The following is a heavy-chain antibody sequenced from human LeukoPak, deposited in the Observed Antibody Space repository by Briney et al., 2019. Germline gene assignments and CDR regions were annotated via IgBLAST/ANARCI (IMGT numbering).Heavy chain of an antibody. Sequence: VASVKVPCKASGYTFTSYYMHWVRQAPGQGLEWMGIINPSGGSTSYAQKFQGRVTMTRDMSTSTVYMELSSLRSEDTAVYYCGRGGYCSSTSCFYYYYYYMDVWGKGTTVTVSS. CDR2: INPSGGST. CDR1: GYTFTSYY. J-gene: IGHJ6*03. D-gene: IGHD2-2*01. CDR3: GRGGYCSSTSCFYYYYYYMDV. V-gene: IGHV1-46*01.